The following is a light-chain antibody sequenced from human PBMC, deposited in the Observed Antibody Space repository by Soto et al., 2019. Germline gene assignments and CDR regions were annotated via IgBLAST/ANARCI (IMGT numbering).Light chain of an antibody. V-gene: IGKV1-9*01. Sequence: DIHLTQSPSFLSASVGDRVTITCRASQGISTYLAWYQQKPGKAPNLLIYTASTLQTGVPSRFSGSAFGTEFTLTISSLQPEDFATYYCQQLAGFPITFGQGTRLEMK. CDR2: TAS. CDR3: QQLAGFPIT. CDR1: QGISTY. J-gene: IGKJ5*01.